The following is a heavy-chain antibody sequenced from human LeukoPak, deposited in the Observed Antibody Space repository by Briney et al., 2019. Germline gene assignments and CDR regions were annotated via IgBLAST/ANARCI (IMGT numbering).Heavy chain of an antibody. CDR2: IIPVLGVS. V-gene: IGHV1-69*04. J-gene: IGHJ3*02. CDR3: ASTKMTTVVRGTFDI. D-gene: IGHD4-23*01. Sequence: SVKFSCKASGGSFSSYVITWVRQAPGQGLEWMGRIIPVLGVSNFAQKFEGRVTITADKSTNTAHMELRRLESGDTAVYYCASTKMTTVVRGTFDIWGQGTMVTVSS. CDR1: GGSFSSYV.